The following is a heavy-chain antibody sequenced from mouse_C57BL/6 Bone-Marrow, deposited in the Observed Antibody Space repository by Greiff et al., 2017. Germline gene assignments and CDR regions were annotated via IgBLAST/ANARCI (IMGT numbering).Heavy chain of an antibody. D-gene: IGHD1-1*01. J-gene: IGHJ1*03. CDR3: ARAVMDYGSSEWYFDV. Sequence: VQLQQPGAELVRPGPSVKLSCKASGYTFTSYWMHWVKQRPGQGLEWIGVIDPSDSYTKYNQKFKGKATLTVDTSSSTAYMQLISLTAEDSAVYYWARAVMDYGSSEWYFDVWGTGTTVTVSS. CDR2: IDPSDSYT. CDR1: GYTFTSYW. V-gene: IGHV1-59*01.